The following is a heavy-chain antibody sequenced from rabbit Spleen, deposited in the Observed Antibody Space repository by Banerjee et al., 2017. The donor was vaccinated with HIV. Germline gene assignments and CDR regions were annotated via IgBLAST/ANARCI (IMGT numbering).Heavy chain of an antibody. J-gene: IGHJ4*01. CDR3: ARVSESSGWGEDL. V-gene: IGHV1S45*01. D-gene: IGHD4-1*01. CDR2: IYSTIDYT. Sequence: QEQLKETGGGLVQPGGSLTLSCTASGFAFNSVYDMCWVRQAPGKGLEWIGYIYSTIDYTYYATWAKGRFTISKTSSTTVTLEMTSLTVADTATYFCARVSESSGWGEDLWGPGTLVTVS. CDR1: GFAFNSVYD.